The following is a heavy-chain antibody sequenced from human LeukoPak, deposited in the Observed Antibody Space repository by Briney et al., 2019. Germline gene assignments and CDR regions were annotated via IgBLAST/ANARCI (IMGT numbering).Heavy chain of an antibody. CDR3: ARGRPLFEDY. Sequence: GGSLRLSCAASGFTFSSYSMNWVRQAPGKGLEWVSSISSSSCYISYADSVKGRFTISRDNAKNSLYLQMNNLRVEDTAVYYCARGRPLFEDYWGQGTLVTVSS. CDR1: GFTFSSYS. CDR2: ISSSSCYI. J-gene: IGHJ4*02. D-gene: IGHD3-10*02. V-gene: IGHV3-21*01.